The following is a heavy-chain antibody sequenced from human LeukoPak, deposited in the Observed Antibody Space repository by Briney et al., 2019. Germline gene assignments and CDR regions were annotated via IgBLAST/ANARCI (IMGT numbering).Heavy chain of an antibody. CDR1: GFTVSSNY. Sequence: GGSLRLSCAASGFTVSSNYMNWVRQAPGKGLEWVSVIYSGDSTYYADSAKGRFTISRDNSKNTLYLQMNSLRGEDTAVYYCARGPLRDCEGGRCYPYFDYWGQGTLVTVSS. V-gene: IGHV3-53*01. J-gene: IGHJ4*02. CDR3: ARGPLRDCEGGRCYPYFDY. D-gene: IGHD2-15*01. CDR2: IYSGDST.